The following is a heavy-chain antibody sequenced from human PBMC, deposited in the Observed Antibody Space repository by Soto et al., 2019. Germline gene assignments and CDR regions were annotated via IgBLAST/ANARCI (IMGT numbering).Heavy chain of an antibody. CDR3: ASEGPILTGSRNLDY. V-gene: IGHV1-69*02. J-gene: IGHJ4*02. CDR1: GGTFSSYT. Sequence: GASVKVSCKASGGTFSSYTISWVRQAPGQGLEWMGRIIPILGIANYAQKFQGRVTITADKSTSTAYMELSSLRSEDTAVYYCASEGPILTGSRNLDYWGQGTLVTVSS. CDR2: IIPILGIA. D-gene: IGHD3-9*01.